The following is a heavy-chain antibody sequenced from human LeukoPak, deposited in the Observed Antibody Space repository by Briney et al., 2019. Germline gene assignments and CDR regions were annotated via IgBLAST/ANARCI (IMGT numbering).Heavy chain of an antibody. CDR2: MNPNSGNT. CDR3: ARGRRDRDYYYMDV. CDR1: GYTFTSYD. Sequence: ASVKVSCKASGYTFTSYDINWVRQATGQGLEWMGWMNPNSGNTGYAQKFQGRVTMTRNNSISTAYMELSSLRSEDTAVYYCARGRRDRDYYYMDVWGKGTTVTISS. J-gene: IGHJ6*03. V-gene: IGHV1-8*01.